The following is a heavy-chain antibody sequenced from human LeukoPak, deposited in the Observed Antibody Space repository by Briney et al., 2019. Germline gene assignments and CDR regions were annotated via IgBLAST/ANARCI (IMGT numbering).Heavy chain of an antibody. CDR2: INPNSGGT. J-gene: IGHJ6*02. V-gene: IGHV1-2*02. CDR3: ARGAMSHSSSWYYYYYGMDV. Sequence: GASVKVSCKASGYTFTGYYMHWVRQAPGQGLEWTGWINPNSGGTNYAQKFQGRVTMTRDTSISTAYMELSRLRSDDTAVYYCARGAMSHSSSWYYYYYGMDVWGQGTTVTVSS. D-gene: IGHD6-13*01. CDR1: GYTFTGYY.